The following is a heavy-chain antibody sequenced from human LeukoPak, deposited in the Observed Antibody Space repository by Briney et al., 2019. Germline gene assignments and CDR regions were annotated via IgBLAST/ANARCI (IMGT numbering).Heavy chain of an antibody. V-gene: IGHV3-48*02. CDR1: GFTFSSYS. J-gene: IGHJ4*02. Sequence: GRSLRLSCAASGFTFSSYSMNWVRQAPGQGLEWVSYIISSFGTVHYADSVKGRFTISRDNAKNPPYLQMISLRDEDTAVYYGARNRASSGASLFDSWGQGTLVTVSS. D-gene: IGHD2/OR15-2a*01. CDR2: IISSFGTV. CDR3: ARNRASSGASLFDS.